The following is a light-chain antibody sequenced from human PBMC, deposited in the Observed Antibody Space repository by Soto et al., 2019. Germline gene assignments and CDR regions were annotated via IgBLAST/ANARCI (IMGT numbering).Light chain of an antibody. Sequence: EIVLTQSPATLSLSPGERATLSCRASQSVSSYLAWYQQKPGQAPRLLIYDASNRATGIPARFSGSGSGTDFTLTISSLEPEDFAVYYCQQRRNWPLNFCGGTKVEIK. CDR3: QQRRNWPLN. CDR2: DAS. V-gene: IGKV3-11*01. J-gene: IGKJ4*01. CDR1: QSVSSY.